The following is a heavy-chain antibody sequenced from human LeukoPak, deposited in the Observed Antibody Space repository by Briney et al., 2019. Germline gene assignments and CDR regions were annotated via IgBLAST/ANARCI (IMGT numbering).Heavy chain of an antibody. CDR3: ARGCGMIVLCT. CDR1: GGSFSGYY. CDR2: INHSGST. D-gene: IGHD3-22*01. V-gene: IGHV4-34*01. Sequence: SETLSLTCAVYGGSFSGYYWSWIRQPPGKGLERIGEINHSGSTNYSPSLKSRVTISVDTSKNQFSLKLSSVTAADTAVYYCARGCGMIVLCTWGQGTLVTVSS. J-gene: IGHJ5*02.